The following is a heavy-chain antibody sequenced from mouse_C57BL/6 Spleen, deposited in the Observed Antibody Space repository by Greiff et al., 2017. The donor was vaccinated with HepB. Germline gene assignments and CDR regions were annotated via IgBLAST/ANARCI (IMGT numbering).Heavy chain of an antibody. CDR2: ISDGGSYT. CDR3: ARDRSSYDYYAMDY. Sequence: EVKLMESGGGLVKPGGSLKLSCAASGFTFSSYAMSWVRQTPEKRLEWVATISDGGSYTYYPDNVKGRFTISRDNAKNNLYLQMSHLKSEDTAMYYFARDRSSYDYYAMDYWGQGTSVTVSS. V-gene: IGHV5-4*01. D-gene: IGHD1-1*01. J-gene: IGHJ4*01. CDR1: GFTFSSYA.